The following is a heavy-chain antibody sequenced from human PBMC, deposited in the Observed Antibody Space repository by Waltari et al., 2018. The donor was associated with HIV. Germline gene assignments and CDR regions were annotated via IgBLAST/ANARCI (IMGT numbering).Heavy chain of an antibody. CDR2: ISAYNGHT. D-gene: IGHD3-3*01. J-gene: IGHJ4*02. V-gene: IGHV1-18*01. Sequence: QVPLVQYGAEVKKPGASVKVSCKASGYTFTTYGISWVRQAPGQGLEWMGWISAYNGHTNYAQKLQGRVTMTTDTSTSTAYMDLRSLRSDDTAFYYCARALWSGYYTPYYFDYWGQGTLVTVSS. CDR3: ARALWSGYYTPYYFDY. CDR1: GYTFTTYG.